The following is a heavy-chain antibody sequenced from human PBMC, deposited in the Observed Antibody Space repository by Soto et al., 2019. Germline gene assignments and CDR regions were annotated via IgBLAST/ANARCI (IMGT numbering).Heavy chain of an antibody. V-gene: IGHV4-34*01. CDR3: ARDRQYYHFWGGYQNEGPYGMDV. CDR1: GGSVGGCE. CDR2: INHSGGT. D-gene: IGHD3-3*02. J-gene: IGHJ6*02. Sequence: XTLSLACAVYGGSVGGCEWACIRQARGKGLELIGEINHSGGTNYNSSRKSRVTISVDTSKNQFSLIPYSFAAAYTAVYYCARDRQYYHFWGGYQNEGPYGMDVWGQGTTVTVSS.